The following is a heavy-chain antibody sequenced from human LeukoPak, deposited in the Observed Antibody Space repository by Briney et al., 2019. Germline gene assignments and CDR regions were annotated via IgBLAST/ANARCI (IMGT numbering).Heavy chain of an antibody. D-gene: IGHD6-19*01. CDR3: ARGTLYSGWSYYFDY. CDR2: VYYSGTT. J-gene: IGHJ4*02. Sequence: ASETLSLTCSVSGGSISLSYYYWGWIRQPPGKTLEWIGSVYYSGTTSYNPSLKSRVTISVDMSKNHFSLRLSSVTAADTAMYYCARGTLYSGWSYYFDYWGQGSQVTVSS. V-gene: IGHV4-39*07. CDR1: GGSISLSYYY.